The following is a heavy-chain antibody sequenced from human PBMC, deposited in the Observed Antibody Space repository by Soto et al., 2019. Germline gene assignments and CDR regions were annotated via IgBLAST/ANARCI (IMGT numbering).Heavy chain of an antibody. Sequence: SSETLSLTCTVSGCSISSDYGSWIRPPPGKGLEWIGYIYYSGSTNYNPSLKSRVTISVDTSKNQFSLKLSSVTAADTAVYYCARCSGKDSSLPLFYWGQGTLVTVSS. CDR1: GCSISSDY. V-gene: IGHV4-59*01. CDR2: IYYSGST. CDR3: ARCSGKDSSLPLFY. D-gene: IGHD3-10*01. J-gene: IGHJ4*02.